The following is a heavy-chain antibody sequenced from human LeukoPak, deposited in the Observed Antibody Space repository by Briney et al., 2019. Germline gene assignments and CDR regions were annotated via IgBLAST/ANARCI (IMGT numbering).Heavy chain of an antibody. V-gene: IGHV3-21*05. D-gene: IGHD1-26*01. CDR2: ISGSGSDI. CDR1: GFTFSFYS. J-gene: IGHJ4*02. CDR3: ARDIGGSYSAIDY. Sequence: PGGSLRLSCAGSGFTFSFYSLNWVRQAPGRGLEWVSFISGSGSDIFYADSVKGRFTISRDNDKNSVSLQMDSLRGDDTAVYYCARDIGGSYSAIDYWGQGTLVTVSS.